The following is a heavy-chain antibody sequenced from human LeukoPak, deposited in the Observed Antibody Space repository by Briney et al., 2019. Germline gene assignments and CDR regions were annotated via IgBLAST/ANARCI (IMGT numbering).Heavy chain of an antibody. CDR2: IIPIFGTA. J-gene: IGHJ6*02. D-gene: IGHD3-16*01. V-gene: IGHV1-69*13. CDR3: ARDTEGGYYYYGMDV. CDR1: GGTFSSYA. Sequence: SVKVSCKASGGTFSSYAVSWVRQAPGQGLEWMGGIIPIFGTANYAQKFQGRVTITADESTSTAYMELSSLRSEDTAVYYCARDTEGGYYYYGMDVWGQGTTVTVSS.